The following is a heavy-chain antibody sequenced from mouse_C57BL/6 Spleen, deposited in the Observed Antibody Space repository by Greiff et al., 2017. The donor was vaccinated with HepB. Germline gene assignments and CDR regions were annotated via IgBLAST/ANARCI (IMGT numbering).Heavy chain of an antibody. CDR3: ARHEEGYSPFAY. D-gene: IGHD2-12*01. J-gene: IGHJ3*01. CDR2: FYPGSGSI. CDR1: GYTFTEYT. V-gene: IGHV1-62-2*01. Sequence: QVHVKQSGAELVKPGASVKLSCKASGYTFTEYTIHWVKQRSGQGLEWIGWFYPGSGSIKYNEKFKDKATLTADKSSSTVYMELSRLTSEDSAVYFCARHEEGYSPFAYWGQGTLVTVSA.